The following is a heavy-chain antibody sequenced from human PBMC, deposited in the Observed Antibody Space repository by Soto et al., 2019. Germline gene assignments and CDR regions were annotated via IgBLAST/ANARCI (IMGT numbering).Heavy chain of an antibody. CDR1: GGTFSSYA. CDR3: ARDGDSAGDPYAVAFDI. CDR2: IIPIFGTA. Sequence: QVQLVQSGAEVKKPGSSVKVSCKASGGTFSSYAISWVRQAPGQGLEWMGGIIPIFGTANYAQKFQGRVTITADKSTSTAYMELSSLRSEDTAVYYCARDGDSAGDPYAVAFDIWGQGTMVTVSS. V-gene: IGHV1-69*06. D-gene: IGHD2-21*02. J-gene: IGHJ3*02.